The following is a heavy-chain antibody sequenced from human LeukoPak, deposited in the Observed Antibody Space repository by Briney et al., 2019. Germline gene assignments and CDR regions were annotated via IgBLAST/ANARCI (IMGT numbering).Heavy chain of an antibody. Sequence: GXXXRLXXAASXFTLSSYAMSXVRXAAGEXXXGGSAISGSGGSTYYADSVKGPFTISRDNSKNTLYLQMNSLRAEDTAVYYCAKSDYGGNSLFDYWGQGTLVTVSS. CDR3: AKSDYGGNSLFDY. CDR1: XFTLSSYA. J-gene: IGHJ4*02. V-gene: IGHV3-23*01. CDR2: ISGSGGST. D-gene: IGHD4-23*01.